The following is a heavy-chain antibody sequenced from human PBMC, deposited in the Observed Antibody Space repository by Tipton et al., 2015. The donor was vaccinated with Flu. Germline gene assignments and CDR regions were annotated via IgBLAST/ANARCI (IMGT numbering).Heavy chain of an antibody. CDR2: IPHSGRT. Sequence: TLSLTCTVSDYSISRGYYWGWIRQPPGKGLEWIGCIPHSGRTYYNPSLKSRVTISLDTAKNQFSQRLTSVTAADTAVYYCARSTYYYGSGSSDYWGQGTLVTVSS. J-gene: IGHJ4*02. V-gene: IGHV4-38-2*02. D-gene: IGHD3-10*01. CDR3: ARSTYYYGSGSSDY. CDR1: DYSISRGYY.